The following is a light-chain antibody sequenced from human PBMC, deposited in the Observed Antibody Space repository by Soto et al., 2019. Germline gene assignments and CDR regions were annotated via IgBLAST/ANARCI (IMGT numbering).Light chain of an antibody. Sequence: QSVLTQPPSVSGAPGQRVTISCTGSSSNIGAGYDVHWYQQLPGTDPKLLIYGNSNRPSGVPDRFSGSKSGTSASLAITGLQAEDEADYYCHSYDSSLSGSYVVFGGGTKLTVL. CDR2: GNS. CDR1: SSNIGAGYD. CDR3: HSYDSSLSGSYVV. V-gene: IGLV1-40*01. J-gene: IGLJ2*01.